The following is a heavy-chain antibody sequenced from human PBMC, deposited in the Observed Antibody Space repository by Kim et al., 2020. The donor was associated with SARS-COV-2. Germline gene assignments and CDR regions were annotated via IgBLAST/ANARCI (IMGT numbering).Heavy chain of an antibody. Sequence: SGPTLVAPTQTLTLTCTVSGFSPSTTGVGVAWIRQPPGQALEWLALIYWHDDKRYSPSLKTRLTITKDTSNNQVVLTMTNMDPVDTGTYYCAHRFSGQDAFDVWGQGTMVTVSS. D-gene: IGHD1-26*01. CDR3: AHRFSGQDAFDV. CDR2: IYWHDDK. J-gene: IGHJ3*01. CDR1: GFSPSTTGVG. V-gene: IGHV2-5*01.